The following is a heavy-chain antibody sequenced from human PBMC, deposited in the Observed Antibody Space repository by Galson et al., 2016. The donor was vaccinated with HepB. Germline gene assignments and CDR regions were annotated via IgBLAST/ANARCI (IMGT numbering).Heavy chain of an antibody. Sequence: LSLTCTVSGGSISSGGYSWGWLRQHPGRGLEWIGYIYYSGSTFYNPSLKSRVTISVDTSKNHFSRKLSSVTAADTAVYYCVAVAVRGYYYGMDVCGQGTTVTVSS. CDR1: GGSISSGGYS. CDR3: VAVAVRGYYYGMDV. V-gene: IGHV4-31*03. CDR2: IYYSGST. D-gene: IGHD6-19*01. J-gene: IGHJ6*02.